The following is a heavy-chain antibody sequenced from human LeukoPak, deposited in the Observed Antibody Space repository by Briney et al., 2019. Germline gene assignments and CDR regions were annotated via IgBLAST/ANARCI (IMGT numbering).Heavy chain of an antibody. D-gene: IGHD2-2*01. CDR1: GFTFSSYA. V-gene: IGHV3-23*01. J-gene: IGHJ3*02. CDR3: AKEGGYCSSTSCGAFDI. Sequence: PGGSLRLSCAASGFTFSSYAMSWVRQAPGKGLEWVSDISGSGALSYYADSVKGRFTISRVNSKNTLYLQMNSLRAEDTAVYYCAKEGGYCSSTSCGAFDIWGQGTMVTVSS. CDR2: ISGSGALS.